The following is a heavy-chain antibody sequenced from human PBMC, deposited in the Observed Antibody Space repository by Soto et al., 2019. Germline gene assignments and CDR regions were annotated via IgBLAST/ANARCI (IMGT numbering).Heavy chain of an antibody. V-gene: IGHV4-30-4*01. Sequence: PSETLYLTCTVSGGSIISGDYYCICIRQPPGKGLEWIGYIYYSGSTYYNPSLKSRVTISVDTSKNQFSLKLSSVTAADTAVYYCARELVAAAGRIGYWGQGTLVTVSS. D-gene: IGHD6-13*01. CDR3: ARELVAAAGRIGY. CDR2: IYYSGST. J-gene: IGHJ4*02. CDR1: GGSIISGDYY.